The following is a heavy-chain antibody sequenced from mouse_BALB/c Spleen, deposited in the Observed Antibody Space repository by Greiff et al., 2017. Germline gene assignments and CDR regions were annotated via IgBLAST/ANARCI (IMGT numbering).Heavy chain of an antibody. CDR1: EYEFPSHD. D-gene: IGHD1-1*01. Sequence: VQLKQSGGGLVQPGESLKLSCESNEYEFPSHDMSWVRKTPEKRLELVAAINSDGGSTYYPDTVKGRFTISRDNAKNTLYLQMSSLKSEDTAMYYCARRDGSSLYYAMDYWGQGTSVTVSS. CDR3: ARRDGSSLYYAMDY. CDR2: INSDGGST. J-gene: IGHJ4*01. V-gene: IGHV5-2*01.